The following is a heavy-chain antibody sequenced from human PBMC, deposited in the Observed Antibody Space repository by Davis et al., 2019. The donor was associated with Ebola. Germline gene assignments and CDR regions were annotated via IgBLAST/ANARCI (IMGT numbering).Heavy chain of an antibody. J-gene: IGHJ2*01. CDR2: GTSADT. CDR3: ARGSRYWYFDL. Sequence: GGSLRLSCSASGFIFSTYVMSWVRQAPGKGLEWVSTYGTSADTYYADSVKGRFTISRDNSKNTLYLQMNSLRAEDTAVYYCARGSRYWYFDLWGRGTLVTVSS. V-gene: IGHV3-23*01. CDR1: GFIFSTYV.